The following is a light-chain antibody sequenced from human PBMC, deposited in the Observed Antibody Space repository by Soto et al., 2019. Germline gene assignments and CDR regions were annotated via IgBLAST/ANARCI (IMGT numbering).Light chain of an antibody. V-gene: IGKV3-20*01. CDR1: QSVASTY. J-gene: IGKJ5*01. CDR3: QQYAGSTT. Sequence: EIVLTQSPGTLSLSPGERATLSCWASQSVASTYLGWYQQKPGQAPRLLIYGASSRATGIPDRFSGSGSGTDFTLTISRPEPEDFALYYCQQYAGSTTFGQGTRLEIK. CDR2: GAS.